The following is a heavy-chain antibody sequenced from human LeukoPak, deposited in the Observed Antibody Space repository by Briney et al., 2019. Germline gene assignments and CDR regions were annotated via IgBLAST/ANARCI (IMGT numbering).Heavy chain of an antibody. J-gene: IGHJ4*02. CDR2: IYYSGST. V-gene: IGHV4-61*01. Sequence: PSETLSLTCTVSGGSVSSGSYYWNWIRQPPGKVLEWIGYIYYSGSTNYNPSLKSRVTISVDTSKNQFSLKLSSVTAADTAVYYCARGDSGWYGRFDYWGQGTLVTVSS. D-gene: IGHD6-19*01. CDR3: ARGDSGWYGRFDY. CDR1: GGSVSSGSYY.